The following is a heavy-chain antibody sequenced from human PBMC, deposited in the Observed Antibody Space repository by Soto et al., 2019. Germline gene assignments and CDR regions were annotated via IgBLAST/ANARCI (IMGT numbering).Heavy chain of an antibody. D-gene: IGHD1-26*01. J-gene: IGHJ4*02. CDR1: GFILTDHY. V-gene: IGHV3-72*01. Sequence: EVQLVESGGGLDQPGGSLRLSCAASGFILTDHYMDWVSQAPGKGLEWVGRTTNRANSYTTEYAASVKGRFTISRDDSKNSLYLQMNSLKTEDTALYYCASLAGAKEGFDYWGQGTLVTVSS. CDR2: TTNRANSYTT. CDR3: ASLAGAKEGFDY.